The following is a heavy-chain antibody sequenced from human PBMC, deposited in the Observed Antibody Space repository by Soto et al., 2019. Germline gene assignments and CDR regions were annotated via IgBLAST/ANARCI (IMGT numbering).Heavy chain of an antibody. CDR3: ARHGSN. Sequence: GPGPRKLRRPCPSPALSLVSPSAIVVTTGAGSAGPQGRGWSGLGLSNSGITYYNPSLKSRVTISVDTSKNQFSLKLTFVTAADTAVYYCARHGSNWGQGTLVTVSS. CDR2: SNSGIT. CDR1: VSPSAIVVTT. V-gene: IGHV4-39*01. J-gene: IGHJ4*02.